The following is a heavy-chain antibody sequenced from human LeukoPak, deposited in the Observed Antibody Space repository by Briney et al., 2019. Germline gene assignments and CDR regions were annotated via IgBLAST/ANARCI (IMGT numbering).Heavy chain of an antibody. J-gene: IGHJ6*03. CDR2: LDSSGST. D-gene: IGHD4-23*01. CDR3: SRSHDYGGLYFYYYMDV. CDR1: GGSISSRSDY. Sequence: SETLPLTCTVSGGSISSRSDYWGWIRQTPGKGLEWIGNLDSSGSTYYNPSLKSRVTISVGTSKNQFSLNLRSVTAADTAIYFCSRSHDYGGLYFYYYMDVWGKGTTVTVSS. V-gene: IGHV4-39*01.